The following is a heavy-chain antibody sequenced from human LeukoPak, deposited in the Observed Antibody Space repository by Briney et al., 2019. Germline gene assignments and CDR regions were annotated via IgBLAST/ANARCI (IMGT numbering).Heavy chain of an antibody. CDR1: GYRFTNYW. Sequence: GESLKISCQGSGYRFTNYWISWVRQMPGKGLEWMGIIYPGDSNTRYSPSFQGQVTISADKSITTAYLQWSSLKASDTAMYYCATHGVEGYNGAFHIWGQGTMVTVSS. CDR2: IYPGDSNT. CDR3: ATHGVEGYNGAFHI. J-gene: IGHJ3*02. V-gene: IGHV5-51*01. D-gene: IGHD5-24*01.